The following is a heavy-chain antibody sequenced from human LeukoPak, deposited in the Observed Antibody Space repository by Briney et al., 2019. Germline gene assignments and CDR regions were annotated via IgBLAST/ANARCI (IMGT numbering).Heavy chain of an antibody. Sequence: GGSLRLSCAASGFTFSSYAMSWVRQAPGKGLEWVSAISGSGGSTYYADSVKGRFTISRDNSKYTLYLQMNSLRAEDTAVYYCAVYSNPYYYGMDVWGQGTTVTVSS. CDR3: AVYSNPYYYGMDV. CDR1: GFTFSSYA. V-gene: IGHV3-23*01. D-gene: IGHD4-11*01. J-gene: IGHJ6*02. CDR2: ISGSGGST.